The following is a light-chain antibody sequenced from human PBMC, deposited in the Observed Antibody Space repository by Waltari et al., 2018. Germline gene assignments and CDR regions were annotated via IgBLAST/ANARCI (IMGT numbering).Light chain of an antibody. V-gene: IGLV1-40*01. CDR2: EHN. CDR1: SSNIGAGYY. Sequence: QSVLTQPPSASGAPGQRVTISCTGSSSNIGAGYYVSWFQQFPGTAPKLLIYEHNKRPSGVSDRFSGSKSGTSASLTITGLQSEDEADYYCSAWDTSLNTVFGGGTRLTVL. J-gene: IGLJ2*01. CDR3: SAWDTSLNTV.